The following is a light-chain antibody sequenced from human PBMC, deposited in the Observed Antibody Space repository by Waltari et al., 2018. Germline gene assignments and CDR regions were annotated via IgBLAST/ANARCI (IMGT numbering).Light chain of an antibody. CDR3: HQYYATPWT. CDR2: WAS. V-gene: IGKV4-1*01. CDR1: QSVLYSPNSKNY. J-gene: IGKJ1*01. Sequence: DIVMTQSPDSLAVSLGERATINCKSSQSVLYSPNSKNYLAWYQQKPGQPPKLLIYWASTRESGVPVRFSGSGSGTYFTLTISSLQAEDVAVYYCHQYYATPWTFGQGTKLEIK.